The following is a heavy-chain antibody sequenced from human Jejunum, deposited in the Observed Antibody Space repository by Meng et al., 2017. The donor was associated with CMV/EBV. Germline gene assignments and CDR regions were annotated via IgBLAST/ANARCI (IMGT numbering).Heavy chain of an antibody. CDR2: FNGDDGSR. D-gene: IGHD2-21*01. CDR1: GLTVGGDV. Sequence: CAASGLTVGGDVRTWGRQAPGKGLEWVASFNGDDGSRDEGDAEEGRFSIPRDGPKNTLFLQMNSMRAEDTAVYYCAKATMWFSGNFWGQGTLVTVSS. J-gene: IGHJ4*02. CDR3: AKATMWFSGNF. V-gene: IGHV3-23*01.